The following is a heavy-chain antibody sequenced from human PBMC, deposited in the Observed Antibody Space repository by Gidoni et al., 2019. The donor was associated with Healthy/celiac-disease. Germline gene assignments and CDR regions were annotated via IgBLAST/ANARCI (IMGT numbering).Heavy chain of an antibody. D-gene: IGHD4-4*01. CDR1: GGSISSYY. V-gene: IGHV4-59*01. Sequence: VSGGSISSYYWSWIRQPPGKGLEWIGYIYYSGSTNYNPSLKSRVTISVDTSKNQFSLKLRSVTAADTAVYYCARDVGATVTPRGKYYYYYGMYVWGQVTTVTVSS. J-gene: IGHJ6*02. CDR2: IYYSGST. CDR3: ARDVGATVTPRGKYYYYYGMYV.